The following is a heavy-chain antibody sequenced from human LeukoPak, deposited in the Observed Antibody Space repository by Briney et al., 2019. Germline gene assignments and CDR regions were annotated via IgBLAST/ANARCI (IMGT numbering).Heavy chain of an antibody. CDR1: AFXLSNYG. V-gene: IGHV3-64D*09. Sequence: GGSLRLSCSASAFXLSNYGIHWVRQTPGKGREYVSGISSNGGSTHYTDSVKGRFTISRDNPKNTIYLQMSSLRPEDTAVYYCVKDPRRAGGPYYYYDMDVWGQGTTVIVSS. CDR3: VKDPRRAGGPYYYYDMDV. J-gene: IGHJ6*02. CDR2: ISSNGGST. D-gene: IGHD6-6*01.